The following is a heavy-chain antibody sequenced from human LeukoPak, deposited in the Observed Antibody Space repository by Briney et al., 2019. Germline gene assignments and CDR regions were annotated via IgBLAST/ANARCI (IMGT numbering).Heavy chain of an antibody. J-gene: IGHJ4*02. V-gene: IGHV5-51*01. CDR1: GYSFTTYW. D-gene: IGHD6-19*01. CDR3: ARLSSGWCFNY. CDR2: VYPDDSDA. Sequence: GESLKISCKGSGYSFTTYWIGWVRQMPGKGLEWMGIVYPDDSDARYSPPFQGQVTISVDRSINTAFLQWSSLKASDTAMYYCARLSSGWCFNYWGQGTLVTVSS.